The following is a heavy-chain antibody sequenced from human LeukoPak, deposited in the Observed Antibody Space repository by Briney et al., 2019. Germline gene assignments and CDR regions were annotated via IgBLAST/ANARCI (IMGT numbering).Heavy chain of an antibody. CDR2: IYYTGCA. V-gene: IGHV4-31*03. CDR3: ARERQRHLFDS. Sequence: PSQTLSLTFTGCGASIVSGRFYWTWIRQPAGEGLEWIGYIYYTGCAEYNPSHKSRITLSVDPSRSHFSLNLPSVTAADPAVYYCARERQRHLFDSWGQGTLVTVSA. D-gene: IGHD1-1*01. J-gene: IGHJ4*02. CDR1: GASIVSGRFY.